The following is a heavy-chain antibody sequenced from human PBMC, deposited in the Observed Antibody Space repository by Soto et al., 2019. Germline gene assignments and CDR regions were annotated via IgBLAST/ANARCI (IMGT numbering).Heavy chain of an antibody. CDR3: ASPLKISKFDY. D-gene: IGHD3-3*01. CDR1: GGSIRSNNW. J-gene: IGHJ4*02. Sequence: QVQLQESGPGLVKPSGTLSLTCAVSGGSIRSNNWWTWFRQPPGKGLEWIGEIYHTGSTNYNPSLKSLVTISVDNSKTQFSLRLSSVTAADTAVYYCASPLKISKFDYWGQGTLVTVSS. CDR2: IYHTGST. V-gene: IGHV4-4*02.